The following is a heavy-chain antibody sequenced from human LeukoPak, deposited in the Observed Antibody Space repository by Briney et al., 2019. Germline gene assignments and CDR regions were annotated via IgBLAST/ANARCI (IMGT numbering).Heavy chain of an antibody. D-gene: IGHD6-19*01. V-gene: IGHV3-30*18. J-gene: IGHJ4*02. CDR1: GFTFSSYG. CDR3: AKDPIGGIWIAVALYFDY. CDR2: ISYDGSNK. Sequence: PGGSLRLSCAASGFTFSSYGMHWVRQAPGKGLEWVAVISYDGSNKYYADSVKGRYTISRDNSKNTLYLQMNSLRAEDTAVYYCAKDPIGGIWIAVALYFDYWGQGTLVTVSS.